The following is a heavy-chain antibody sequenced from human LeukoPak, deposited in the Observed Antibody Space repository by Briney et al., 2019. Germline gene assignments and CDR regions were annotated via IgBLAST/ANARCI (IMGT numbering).Heavy chain of an antibody. CDR1: GGSISSGGYY. D-gene: IGHD3-10*01. CDR2: IYYSGST. J-gene: IGHJ5*02. V-gene: IGHV4-31*03. CDR3: ARMYYYGSGSYGLSPPIWFDP. Sequence: SQTLSLTCTVSGGSISSGGYYWSWIRQHPGKGLEWIGYIYYSGSTYYNPSLKSRVAISVDTSKNQFSLKLSSVTAADTAVYYCARMYYYGSGSYGLSPPIWFDPWGQGTLVTVSS.